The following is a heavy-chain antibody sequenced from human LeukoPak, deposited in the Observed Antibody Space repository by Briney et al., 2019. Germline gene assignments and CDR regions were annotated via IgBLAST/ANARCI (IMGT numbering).Heavy chain of an antibody. J-gene: IGHJ4*02. D-gene: IGHD5-12*01. CDR2: ISSSSSYI. CDR1: GFTFSSYS. CDR3: ASIEDQSIVATIVRDY. V-gene: IGHV3-21*01. Sequence: PGGSLRLSCAASGFTFSSYSMNWVRQAPGKGLEWVSSISSSSSYIYYADSVKGRFTISRDNAKNSLYLQMNSLRAEDTAVYYCASIEDQSIVATIVRDYWGQGTLVTVSS.